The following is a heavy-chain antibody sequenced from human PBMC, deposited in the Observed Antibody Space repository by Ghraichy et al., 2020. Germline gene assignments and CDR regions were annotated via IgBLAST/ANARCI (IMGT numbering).Heavy chain of an antibody. V-gene: IGHV3-33*01. CDR2: IWYDGSNK. CDR3: ARGPAYCGGDCYPGAYFQH. CDR1: GFTFSSYG. Sequence: GESLNISCAASGFTFSSYGMHWVRQAPGKGLEWVAVIWYDGSNKYYADSVKGRFTISRDNSKNTLYLQMNSLRAEDTAVYYCARGPAYCGGDCYPGAYFQHWGQGTLVTVSS. D-gene: IGHD2-21*02. J-gene: IGHJ1*01.